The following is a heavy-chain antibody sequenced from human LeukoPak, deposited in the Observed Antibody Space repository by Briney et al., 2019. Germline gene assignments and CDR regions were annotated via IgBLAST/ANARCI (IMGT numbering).Heavy chain of an antibody. CDR3: AKEGPYSGSYSDAFDI. V-gene: IGHV3-23*01. Sequence: PGGSLRLSCAASGFTFSSYAMSWVGPAPGKGLEWVSAISGSVGSTYHADSVKGRFTISRDNSKNTLYLQINSLRAEDTAVYYCAKEGPYSGSYSDAFDIWGQGTMVTVSS. D-gene: IGHD1-26*01. CDR2: ISGSVGST. J-gene: IGHJ3*02. CDR1: GFTFSSYA.